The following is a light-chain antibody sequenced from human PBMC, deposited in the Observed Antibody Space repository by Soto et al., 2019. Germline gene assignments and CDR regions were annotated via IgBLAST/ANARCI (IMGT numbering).Light chain of an antibody. V-gene: IGLV2-23*03. J-gene: IGLJ1*01. CDR1: SSDVGSYNL. CDR3: CSYAGSSTLVV. Sequence: QSVLTQPASVSGSPGQSITISCTGTSSDVGSYNLVSWYQQHPGKAPKLMIYEGSKRPSGVSNRFSGSKSGNTASLTISGFQAEDEADYYCCSYAGSSTLVVFGTGTKVTVL. CDR2: EGS.